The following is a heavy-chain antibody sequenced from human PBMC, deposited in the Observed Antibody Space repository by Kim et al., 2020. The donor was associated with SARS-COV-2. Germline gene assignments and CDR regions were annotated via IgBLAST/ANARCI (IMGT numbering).Heavy chain of an antibody. CDR3: TRDWDGYSYGFYYYGMDV. V-gene: IGHV3-49*04. CDR2: IRSKAYGGTT. CDR1: GFTFGDYA. J-gene: IGHJ6*02. Sequence: GGSLRLSCTASGFTFGDYAMSWVRQAPGKGLEWVGFIRSKAYGGTTEYAASVKGRFTISRDDSKSIAYLQMNSLKTEDTAVYYCTRDWDGYSYGFYYYGMDVWGQGTTVTVSS. D-gene: IGHD5-18*01.